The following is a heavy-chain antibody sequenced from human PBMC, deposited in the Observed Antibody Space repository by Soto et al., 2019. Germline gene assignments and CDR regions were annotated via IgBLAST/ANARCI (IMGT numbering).Heavy chain of an antibody. D-gene: IGHD3-22*01. CDR1: GFTFSNAW. CDR2: IKSETQGGNT. V-gene: IGHV3-15*01. CDR3: TATYYSDTSAYPSFY. J-gene: IGHJ4*02. Sequence: EVQLVESGGGVVKPGGSLRLSCAASGFTFSNAWLSWVRQAPGKGLEWVGRIKSETQGGNTDYAAPVKGRFSISRDDSTNTLYLQMNSLITEDTAVYYCTATYYSDTSAYPSFYWGQGTLVTVSS.